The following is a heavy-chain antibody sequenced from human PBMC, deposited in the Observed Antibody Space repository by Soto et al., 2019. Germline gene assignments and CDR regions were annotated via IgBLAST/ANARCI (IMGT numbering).Heavy chain of an antibody. CDR2: IIPILGIA. CDR3: ARGYYDILTGYDYNWFDP. CDR1: GGTFSSYT. J-gene: IGHJ5*02. V-gene: IGHV1-69*02. Sequence: SVKVSCKASGGTFSSYTISWVRQAPGQGLEWMGRIIPILGIANYAQKFQGRVTITADKSTSTAYMELSSLRSEDTAVYYCARGYYDILTGYDYNWFDPWGQGTLVTVSS. D-gene: IGHD3-9*01.